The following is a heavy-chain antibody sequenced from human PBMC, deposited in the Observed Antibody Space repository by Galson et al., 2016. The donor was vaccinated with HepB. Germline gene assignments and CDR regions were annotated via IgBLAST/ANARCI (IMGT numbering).Heavy chain of an antibody. V-gene: IGHV3-7*01. CDR2: MNQDGSRK. CDR3: ARDPVVGSRLYTAGDY. CDR1: GFTFSTYR. J-gene: IGHJ4*02. Sequence: SLRLSCAASGFTFSTYRMSWVRQVPGKGLEWVANMNQDGSRKYFLDSVKGRFTISRDNAKNSLFLQMNSLTADDTALYFCARDPVVGSRLYTAGDYWGQGTLVTVSS. D-gene: IGHD3-16*02.